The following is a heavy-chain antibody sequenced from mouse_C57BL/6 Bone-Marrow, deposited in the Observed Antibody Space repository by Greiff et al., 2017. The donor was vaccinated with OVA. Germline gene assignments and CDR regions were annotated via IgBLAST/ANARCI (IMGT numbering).Heavy chain of an antibody. CDR2: IYPGSGST. CDR3: ARREEFITTVVATDWYFDV. J-gene: IGHJ1*03. Sequence: VKLQQPGAELVKPGASVKMSCKASGYTFTSYWITWVKQRPGQGLEWIGDIYPGSGSTNYNEKFKSKATLTVDTSSSTAYMQLSSLTSEDSAVYYCARREEFITTVVATDWYFDVWGTGTTVTVSS. V-gene: IGHV1-55*01. CDR1: GYTFTSYW. D-gene: IGHD1-1*01.